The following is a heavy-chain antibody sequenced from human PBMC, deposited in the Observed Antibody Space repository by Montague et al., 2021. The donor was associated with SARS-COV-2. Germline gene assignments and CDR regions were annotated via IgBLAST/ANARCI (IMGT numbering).Heavy chain of an antibody. CDR2: IYTSGST. V-gene: IGHV4-61*02. Sequence: TLSLTCTVSGGSISSGSYYWSWVRQPAGKGLEWIGRIYTSGSTNYNPSLKSRVTISVDTSKNQFSLKLGSVTAADTAVYYCARGCSGGSCYPNPFSTWGQGTLVTVSS. CDR1: GGSISSGSYY. J-gene: IGHJ5*02. CDR3: ARGCSGGSCYPNPFST. D-gene: IGHD2-15*01.